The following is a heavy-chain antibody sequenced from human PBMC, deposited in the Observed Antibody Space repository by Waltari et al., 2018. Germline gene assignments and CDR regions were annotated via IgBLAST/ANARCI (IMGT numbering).Heavy chain of an antibody. V-gene: IGHV4-39*01. J-gene: IGHJ4*02. Sequence: QLQLQESGPGLVKPSETLSLTCTVSGGSISSSSYYWGWIRQPPGKGLEWIGSIYYSGSTYYNPALKSRVTISVDTSKNQFSLKLSSVTAADTAVYYCARYSGYDLYYFDYWGQGTLVTVSS. CDR3: ARYSGYDLYYFDY. CDR2: IYYSGST. D-gene: IGHD5-12*01. CDR1: GGSISSSSYY.